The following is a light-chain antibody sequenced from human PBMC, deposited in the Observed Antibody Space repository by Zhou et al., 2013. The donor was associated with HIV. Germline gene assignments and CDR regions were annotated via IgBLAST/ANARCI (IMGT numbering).Light chain of an antibody. CDR3: QQFRIYPLT. V-gene: IGKV1-13*02. CDR1: HDISSV. Sequence: AVQLTQSPSSLSGTVGDTVTITCRASHDISSVLAWYQRKSGKPPRLLIYVESGVPSRFSGSGSGTDFTLTISSLQPEDSATYYCQQFRIYPLTFGGGTRVDIK. J-gene: IGKJ4*01.